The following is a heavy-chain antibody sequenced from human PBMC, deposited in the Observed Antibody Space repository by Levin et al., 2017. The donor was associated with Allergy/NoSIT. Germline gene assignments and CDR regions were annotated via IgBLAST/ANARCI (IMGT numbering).Heavy chain of an antibody. J-gene: IGHJ2*01. CDR2: ISGSGGST. V-gene: IGHV3-23*01. D-gene: IGHD6-19*01. CDR1: GFTFSSYA. CDR3: AKGNSGWYLFSDWYFDR. Sequence: GGSLRLSCAASGFTFSSYAMSWVRQAPGKGLEWVSAISGSGGSTYYADSVKGRFTISRDNSKNTLYLQMNSLRAEDTAVYYCAKGNSGWYLFSDWYFDRWGRGTLVTVSS.